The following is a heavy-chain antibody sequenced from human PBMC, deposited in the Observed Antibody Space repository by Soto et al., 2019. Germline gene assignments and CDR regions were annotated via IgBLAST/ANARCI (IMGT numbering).Heavy chain of an antibody. CDR1: GGSLSGYY. D-gene: IGHD2-21*01. J-gene: IGHJ4*02. CDR3: ARFRQVLRYYFDY. Sequence: SETLSLTCAVYGGSLSGYYWSWIRQPPGKGLEWIGEINHSGSTNYNPSLKSRVTISVDTSKNQFSLKLSSVTAADTAVYYCARFRQVLRYYFDYWGQGTLVTVSS. CDR2: INHSGST. V-gene: IGHV4-34*01.